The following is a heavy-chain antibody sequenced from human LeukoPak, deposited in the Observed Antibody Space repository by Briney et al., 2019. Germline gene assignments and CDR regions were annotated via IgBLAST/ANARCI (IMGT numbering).Heavy chain of an antibody. CDR3: ARQWGDCSSTSCYSAY. J-gene: IGHJ4*02. D-gene: IGHD2-2*01. Sequence: GESLKISCKDSGYSFTSYWIGWVRQMPGKGLEWMGIIYPGDSDTRYSPSFQGQVTISAGKSISTAYLQWSSLKASDTAIYYCARQWGDCSSTSCYSAYWGQGTLVTVSP. CDR2: IYPGDSDT. CDR1: GYSFTSYW. V-gene: IGHV5-51*01.